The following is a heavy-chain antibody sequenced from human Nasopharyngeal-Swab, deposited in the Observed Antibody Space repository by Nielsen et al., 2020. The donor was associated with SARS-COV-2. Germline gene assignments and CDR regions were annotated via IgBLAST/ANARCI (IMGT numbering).Heavy chain of an antibody. D-gene: IGHD3-10*01. J-gene: IGHJ4*02. CDR1: GFTFSDYY. Sequence: GGSLRLSCAASGFTFSDYYMSWIRQAPGKGLEWVSYISSSGSTIYYADSVKGRFTISRDNAKNSLYLQMNSLTAEDTAVYFCARPLFYGAGSPSYWGQGTLVTVSS. CDR3: ARPLFYGAGSPSY. CDR2: ISSSGSTI. V-gene: IGHV3-11*04.